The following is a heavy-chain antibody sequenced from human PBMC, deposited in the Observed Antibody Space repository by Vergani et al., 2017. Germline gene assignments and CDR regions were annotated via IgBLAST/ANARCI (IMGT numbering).Heavy chain of an antibody. Sequence: EVQLLESEGDLVQPGGSLRLSCAASGFTFNHYAMNWVRQAPGKGLEWVSGISGSGGSTYYAGSVKGRFTISRDSSKNTLYLQMNSLSAGDTAVYYCAKAKPRNSGYDYLYYYHAMDVWGQGTTVTVSS. CDR2: ISGSGGST. CDR3: AKAKPRNSGYDYLYYYHAMDV. J-gene: IGHJ6*02. CDR1: GFTFNHYA. D-gene: IGHD5-12*01. V-gene: IGHV3-23*01.